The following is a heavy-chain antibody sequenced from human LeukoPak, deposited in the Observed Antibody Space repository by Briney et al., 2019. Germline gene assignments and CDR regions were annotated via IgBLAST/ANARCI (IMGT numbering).Heavy chain of an antibody. CDR1: GYTFTGYY. J-gene: IGHJ4*02. CDR3: ARVTSGGSRKVLAEFDY. CDR2: INPNSGGT. Sequence: GASVKVSCKASGYTFTGYYMHWVRQAPGQGLEWMGWINPNSGGTNYAQKFQGRVTMTRDTSISTAYMELSRLRSDDTAVYYCARVTSGGSRKVLAEFDYWGQGTLVTVSS. V-gene: IGHV1-2*02. D-gene: IGHD2-15*01.